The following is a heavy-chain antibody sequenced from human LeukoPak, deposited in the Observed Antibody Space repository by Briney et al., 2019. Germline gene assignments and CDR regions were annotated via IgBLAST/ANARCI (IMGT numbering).Heavy chain of an antibody. CDR1: GGTFNSYA. D-gene: IGHD2-15*01. CDR3: AACSGGSCYSRDRFDP. J-gene: IGHJ5*02. CDR2: IIPSLGIA. Sequence: ASVKVSCKASGGTFNSYAFSWVRQAPRQGLEWMGRIIPSLGIAKYAQKFQGRVTITAAKSTSTAYMELSSLTSEDTAVYYCAACSGGSCYSRDRFDPWGRGTLVTVSS. V-gene: IGHV1-69*04.